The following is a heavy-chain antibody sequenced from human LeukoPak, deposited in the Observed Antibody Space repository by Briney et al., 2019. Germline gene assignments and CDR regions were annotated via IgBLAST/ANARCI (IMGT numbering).Heavy chain of an antibody. CDR1: GFTFSSYA. D-gene: IGHD3-3*01. CDR2: ISYDGSNK. J-gene: IGHJ4*02. CDR3: ARDSDGYDFWSGHFDY. V-gene: IGHV3-30*01. Sequence: PGGSLRLSCAASGFTFSSYAMHWVRQAPGKGLEWVAVISYDGSNKYYADSVKGRFTISRDNSKNTLYLQMNSLRAEDTAVYYCARDSDGYDFWSGHFDYWGQGTLVTVSS.